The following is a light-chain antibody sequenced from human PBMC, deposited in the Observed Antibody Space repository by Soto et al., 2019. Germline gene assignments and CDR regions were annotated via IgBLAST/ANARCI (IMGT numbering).Light chain of an antibody. CDR1: QSILYSSNNKNY. Sequence: DIVMTQSPDSLAVSLGERATINCKSSQSILYSSNNKNYLAWYQQKPGQRPKLLIYWASTRESGVPDRFSGSGSGTDFTLTITSLQAEDVAVYYCQQYYGSPPTFGQGTKVEIK. V-gene: IGKV4-1*01. J-gene: IGKJ2*01. CDR3: QQYYGSPPT. CDR2: WAS.